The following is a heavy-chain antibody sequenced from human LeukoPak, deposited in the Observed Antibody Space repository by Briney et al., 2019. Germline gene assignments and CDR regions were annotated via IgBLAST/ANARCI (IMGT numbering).Heavy chain of an antibody. V-gene: IGHV3-53*01. Sequence: GGSLRLSCAASGFTVSSNCMSWVRQAPGKGLEWVSVIYSGGSTYYADSVKGRFTISRDNSKNTLYLQMNSLRAEGTAVYYCARGSGRLQFFDYWGQGTLVTVSS. CDR3: ARGSGRLQFFDY. CDR2: IYSGGST. D-gene: IGHD5-24*01. J-gene: IGHJ4*02. CDR1: GFTVSSNC.